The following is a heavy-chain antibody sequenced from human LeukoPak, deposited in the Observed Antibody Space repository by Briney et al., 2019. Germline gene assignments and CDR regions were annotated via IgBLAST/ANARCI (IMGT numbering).Heavy chain of an antibody. CDR3: ARDLVGARDAFDI. CDR2: MNPNSGNT. J-gene: IGHJ3*02. CDR1: GYTFTSYD. Sequence: GASVKVSCKASGYTFTSYDINWVRQATGQGLEWMGWMNPNSGNTGYAQKFQGRVTITRNTSISTAYMELSSLRSDDTAVYYCARDLVGARDAFDIWGQGTMVTVSS. D-gene: IGHD1-26*01. V-gene: IGHV1-8*03.